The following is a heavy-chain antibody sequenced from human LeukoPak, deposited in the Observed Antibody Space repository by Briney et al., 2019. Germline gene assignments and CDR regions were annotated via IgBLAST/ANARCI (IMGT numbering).Heavy chain of an antibody. Sequence: GASAKVSCKASGYTFTSYYMHWVRQAPGQGLEWMGWINPNSGGTNYAQKFQGRVTMTRDTSISTAYMEMSRLRSDDTAVYYCASGYSSSSGPVYYWGQGTLVTVSS. CDR2: INPNSGGT. CDR3: ASGYSSSSGPVYY. CDR1: GYTFTSYY. J-gene: IGHJ4*02. V-gene: IGHV1-2*02. D-gene: IGHD6-6*01.